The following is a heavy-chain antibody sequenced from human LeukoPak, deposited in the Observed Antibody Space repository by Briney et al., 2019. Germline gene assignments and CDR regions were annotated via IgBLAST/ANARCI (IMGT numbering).Heavy chain of an antibody. Sequence: GASVKVSCKASGYTFTSYGISWVRQAPGQGLEWMGWIIPIFGTANYAQKFQGRVTITTDESTSTAYMELSSLRSEDTAVYYCASMWSGYYNRRLYYMDVWGKGTTVTVSS. V-gene: IGHV1-69*05. D-gene: IGHD3-3*01. J-gene: IGHJ6*03. CDR3: ASMWSGYYNRRLYYMDV. CDR2: IIPIFGTA. CDR1: GYTFTSYG.